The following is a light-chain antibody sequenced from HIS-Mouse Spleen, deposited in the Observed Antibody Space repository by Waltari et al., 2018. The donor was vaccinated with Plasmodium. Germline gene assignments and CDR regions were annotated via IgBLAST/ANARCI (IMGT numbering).Light chain of an antibody. CDR3: QQYGSAPYT. Sequence: DIVLTQSPGTLSLSPGERATLSCRASQSVSSSYLAWYQQKPGQAPRLLIYGASSRATGIPDRFSGSGSGTDVTLTISRLGPEDLAVYYCQQYGSAPYTFGQGTKLEIK. J-gene: IGKJ2*01. V-gene: IGKV3-20*01. CDR2: GAS. CDR1: QSVSSSY.